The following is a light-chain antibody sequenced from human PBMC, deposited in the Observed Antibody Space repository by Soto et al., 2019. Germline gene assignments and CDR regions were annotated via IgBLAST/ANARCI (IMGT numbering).Light chain of an antibody. CDR3: LNYNNAPQT. V-gene: IGKV1-27*01. J-gene: IGKJ1*01. CDR2: TAT. CDR1: QGISNF. Sequence: QMTQSPSSLSASEGDRVNITCRASQGISNFLAWNQQKPGEVPKVLIYTATALTSGVPSRFSGSGSGTDFTLTISGLQPEDVATYFCLNYNNAPQTFGQGTKVDI.